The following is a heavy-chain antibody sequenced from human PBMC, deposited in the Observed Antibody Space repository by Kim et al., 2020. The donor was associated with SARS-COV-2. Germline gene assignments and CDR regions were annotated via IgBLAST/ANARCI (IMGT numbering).Heavy chain of an antibody. CDR3: AKDTGSGWTLYYFDY. CDR1: GFTFDDYA. J-gene: IGHJ4*01. Sequence: GGSLRLSCVASGFTFDDYAMHWVRQAPGKGLEWVSGISWNSGSIGYADSVKGRFTISRDNAKNSLYLQMNSLRAEDTALYYCAKDTGSGWTLYYFDYWG. CDR2: ISWNSGSI. D-gene: IGHD6-19*01. V-gene: IGHV3-9*01.